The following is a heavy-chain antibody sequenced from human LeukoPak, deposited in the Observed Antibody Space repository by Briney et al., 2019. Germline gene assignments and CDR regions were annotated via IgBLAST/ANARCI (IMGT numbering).Heavy chain of an antibody. Sequence: GESLKISCKGSGYSFNSYWIGWVRQMLGKGLEWIGIIYPGDSDTRYSPSFQGQVTISADKSISTAYLQWSSLKASDTAMYYCATLPGIVATIEWYFDYWGQGTLVTVSS. CDR2: IYPGDSDT. D-gene: IGHD5-12*01. CDR1: GYSFNSYW. CDR3: ATLPGIVATIEWYFDY. J-gene: IGHJ4*02. V-gene: IGHV5-51*01.